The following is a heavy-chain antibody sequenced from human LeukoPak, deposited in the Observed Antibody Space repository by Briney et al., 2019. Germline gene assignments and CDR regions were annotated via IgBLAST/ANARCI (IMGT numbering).Heavy chain of an antibody. CDR1: GYSFTSYW. V-gene: IGHV5-51*01. CDR2: IYPGDSDT. D-gene: IGHD2-15*01. CDR3: ARSNRGYCSGGSCYSTPNLEYYYYGMDV. J-gene: IGHJ6*02. Sequence: GESLKISCKGSGYSFTSYWIGWVRQMPGKGLEWMGIIYPGDSDTRYSPSFQGQVTISADKSISTAYLQWSSLKASDTAMYYCARSNRGYCSGGSCYSTPNLEYYYYGMDVWGQGTTVTVSS.